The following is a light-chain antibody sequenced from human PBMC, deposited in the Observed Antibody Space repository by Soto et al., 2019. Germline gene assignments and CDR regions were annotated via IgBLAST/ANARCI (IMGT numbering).Light chain of an antibody. CDR1: QGISSW. Sequence: DIQMTQSPSSLSASVGDRVTITCRATQGISSWLAWYQQKPEKAPKSLIYAASSLQSGAPSRFSGIGSGTDFTLTIEDFATYYCQQYNSYPPITFGQGARLEIK. V-gene: IGKV1D-16*01. CDR3: QQYNSYPPIT. J-gene: IGKJ5*01. CDR2: AAS.